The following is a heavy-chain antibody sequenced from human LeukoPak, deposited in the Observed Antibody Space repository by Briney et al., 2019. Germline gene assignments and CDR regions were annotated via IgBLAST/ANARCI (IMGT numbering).Heavy chain of an antibody. CDR2: IYHSGTT. CDR3: ARVLRDSGFDY. CDR1: GGSISSGGYS. J-gene: IGHJ4*02. V-gene: IGHV4-30-2*01. Sequence: SQTLSLTCAVSGGSISSGGYSWRWIRQPPGKGREWIGYIYHSGTTYYNPSLKSRVTISVDRSKNQFSLKLSSVTAADTAVYYCARVLRDSGFDYWGQGTLVTVSS. D-gene: IGHD1-26*01.